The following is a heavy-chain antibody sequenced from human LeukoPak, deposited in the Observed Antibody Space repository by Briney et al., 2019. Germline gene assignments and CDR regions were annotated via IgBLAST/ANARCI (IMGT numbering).Heavy chain of an antibody. J-gene: IGHJ5*02. CDR1: GGSISSYY. CDR2: IYYSGST. CDR3: ARVVDYYDSSGYHNGDWFDP. Sequence: SETLSLTCTVSGGSISSYYWGWIRQPPGKGLEWIGYIYYSGSTNYNPSLKSRVTISVDTSKNQFSLKLSSVTAADTAVYYCARVVDYYDSSGYHNGDWFDPWGQGTLVTVSS. D-gene: IGHD3-22*01. V-gene: IGHV4-59*01.